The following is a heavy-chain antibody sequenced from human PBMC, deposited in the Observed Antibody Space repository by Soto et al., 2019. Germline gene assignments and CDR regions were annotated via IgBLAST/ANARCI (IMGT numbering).Heavy chain of an antibody. J-gene: IGHJ6*02. CDR3: ARASQWLGPPYYYGMDV. CDR1: GFTFDDYG. V-gene: IGHV3-20*01. D-gene: IGHD6-19*01. Sequence: GGSLRLSCAASGFTFDDYGMSWVRQAPGKGLEWVSGINWNGGSTGYADSVKGRFTISRDNAKNSLYLQMNSLRAEDTALYHCARASQWLGPPYYYGMDVWGQGTTVTVSS. CDR2: INWNGGST.